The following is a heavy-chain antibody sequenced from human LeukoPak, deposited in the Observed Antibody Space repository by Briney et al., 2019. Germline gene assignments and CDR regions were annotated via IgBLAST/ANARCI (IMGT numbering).Heavy chain of an antibody. D-gene: IGHD2-2*02. Sequence: GASVKVSCKASGGTFSSYAISWVRQAPGQGLEWMGGIIPIFGTANYAQKFQGRVTITADESTSTAYMELSSLRSEDTAVYYYARAFSSPRYCSSTSCYTGAFDIWGQGTMVTVSS. V-gene: IGHV1-69*13. J-gene: IGHJ3*02. CDR1: GGTFSSYA. CDR2: IIPIFGTA. CDR3: ARAFSSPRYCSSTSCYTGAFDI.